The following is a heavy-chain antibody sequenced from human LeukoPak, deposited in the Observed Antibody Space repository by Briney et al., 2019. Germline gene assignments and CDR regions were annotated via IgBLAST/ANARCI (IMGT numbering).Heavy chain of an antibody. V-gene: IGHV4-4*02. CDR2: INHSGST. CDR1: GGSISSSNW. Sequence: SETLSLTCAVSGGSISSSNWWTWIRQPPGKGLEWIGEINHSGSTNYNPSLKSRVTISVDTSKNQFSLKLSSVTAADTAVYYCARRRYFDWYDYWGQGTLVTVSS. J-gene: IGHJ4*02. D-gene: IGHD3-9*01. CDR3: ARRRYFDWYDY.